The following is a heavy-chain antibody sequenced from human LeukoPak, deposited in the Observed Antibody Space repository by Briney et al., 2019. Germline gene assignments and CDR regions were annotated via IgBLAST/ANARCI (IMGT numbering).Heavy chain of an antibody. D-gene: IGHD3-22*01. Sequence: GGSLRLSCSTSGFTFGNYVMSRVPQAPGKGLEWVSSITPNADMTSYADSVEGRFTISSDNPKNTLYMTMHSLRDEDTALYYCAIMHGYYDGSGYWDQWGQGTLVTVSS. V-gene: IGHV3-23*01. J-gene: IGHJ1*01. CDR1: GFTFGNYV. CDR2: ITPNADMT. CDR3: AIMHGYYDGSGYWDQ.